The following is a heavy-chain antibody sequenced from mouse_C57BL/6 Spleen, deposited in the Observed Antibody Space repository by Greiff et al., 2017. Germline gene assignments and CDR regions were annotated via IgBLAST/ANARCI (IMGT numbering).Heavy chain of an antibody. D-gene: IGHD4-1*01. CDR3: ARPGVPYWYFDV. V-gene: IGHV1-82*01. J-gene: IGHJ1*03. CDR2: IYPGDGDT. CDR1: GYAFSSSW. Sequence: QVQLKESGPELVKPGASVKISCKASGYAFSSSWMNWVKQRPGKGLEWIGRIYPGDGDTNYNGKFKGKATLTADKSSSTAYMQLSSLTSEDSAVYFCARPGVPYWYFDVWGTGTTVTVSS.